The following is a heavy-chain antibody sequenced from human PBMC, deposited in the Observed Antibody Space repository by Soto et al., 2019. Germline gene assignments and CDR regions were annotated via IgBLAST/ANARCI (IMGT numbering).Heavy chain of an antibody. CDR2: ITPLFGKL. D-gene: IGHD3-9*01. J-gene: IGHJ4*02. Sequence: QVHLVQSGAEVRDPGSSVRLSCKSSGDSFMTYAMTWVRQAPGQGLEWMGQITPLFGKLKYAQRLRGRLSITAEESTTTVYMDLNRRTSEYTAVYFAAKKGRGQYFDIWAQGTLVTVSS. CDR1: GDSFMTYA. V-gene: IGHV1-69*01. CDR3: AKKGRGQYFDI.